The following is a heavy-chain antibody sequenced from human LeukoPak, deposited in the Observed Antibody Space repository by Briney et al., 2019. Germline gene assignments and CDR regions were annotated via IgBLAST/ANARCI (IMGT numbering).Heavy chain of an antibody. CDR1: GGSISSGAYY. D-gene: IGHD3-22*01. CDR3: ARDLSGYGASDY. V-gene: IGHV4-31*03. J-gene: IGHJ4*02. Sequence: PSETLSLTCSLSGGSISSGAYYWRWIRQFPGRRLEWIAYIYHTGNTYYNPSLKSRLTISLDTSQNQFSLKLSSVTAADTAVYYCARDLSGYGASDYWGQGTLVTVSS. CDR2: IYHTGNT.